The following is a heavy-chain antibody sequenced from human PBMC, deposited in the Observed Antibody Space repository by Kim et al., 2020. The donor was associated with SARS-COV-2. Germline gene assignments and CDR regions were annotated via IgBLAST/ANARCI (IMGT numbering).Heavy chain of an antibody. Sequence: RFTISRDNAKNSLYLQMNSLGAEDTALYYCAKDMGVVPAATHYYYYGMDVWGQGTTVTVSS. D-gene: IGHD2-2*01. V-gene: IGHV3-9*01. J-gene: IGHJ6*02. CDR3: AKDMGVVPAATHYYYYGMDV.